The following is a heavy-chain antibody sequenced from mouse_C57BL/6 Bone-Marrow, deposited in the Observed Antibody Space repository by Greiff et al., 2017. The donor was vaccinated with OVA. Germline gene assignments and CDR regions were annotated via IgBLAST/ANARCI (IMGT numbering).Heavy chain of an antibody. V-gene: IGHV1-54*01. D-gene: IGHD1-1*01. CDR3: ARSSGYYYGSSPYYFDY. Sequence: QVQLQQSGAELVRPGTSVKVSCKASGYAFTNYLIEWVKQRPGQGLEWIGVINPGSGGTNYNEKFKGKATLTADKSSSTAYMQLHSLTSEDSAGYFCARSSGYYYGSSPYYFDYWGQGTTLTVSS. CDR1: GYAFTNYL. J-gene: IGHJ2*01. CDR2: INPGSGGT.